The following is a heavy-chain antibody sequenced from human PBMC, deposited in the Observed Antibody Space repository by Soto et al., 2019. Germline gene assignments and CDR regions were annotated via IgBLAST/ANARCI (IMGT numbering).Heavy chain of an antibody. CDR3: ARDHYYDSSGYYFYYYGMDV. V-gene: IGHV3-33*01. Sequence: GGSMRLSCAASGFTFSSYGMHWVRQATGKGLERVAAIWYDGSNKYYADSVKGRFTISRDNSKNTLYLQMNSLRAEGTAVYYSARDHYYDSSGYYFYYYGMDVWGRGTTGAVSS. D-gene: IGHD3-22*01. J-gene: IGHJ6*02. CDR2: IWYDGSNK. CDR1: GFTFSSYG.